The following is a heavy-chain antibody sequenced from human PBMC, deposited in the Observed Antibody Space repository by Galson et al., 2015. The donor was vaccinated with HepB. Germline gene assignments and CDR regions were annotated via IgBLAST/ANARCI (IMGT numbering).Heavy chain of an antibody. D-gene: IGHD3-3*01. Sequence: SLRLSCAASGFTFSSYAMSWVRQAPGKGLEWVSAISGSGGSTYYADSVKGRFTISRDNSKNTLYLQMNSLRAEDTAVYYCACTNFWSGYYDYWGQGTLVTVSS. CDR1: GFTFSSYA. V-gene: IGHV3-23*01. J-gene: IGHJ4*02. CDR2: ISGSGGST. CDR3: ACTNFWSGYYDY.